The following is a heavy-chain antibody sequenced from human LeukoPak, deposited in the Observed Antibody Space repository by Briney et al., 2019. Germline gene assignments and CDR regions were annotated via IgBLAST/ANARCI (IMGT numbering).Heavy chain of an antibody. V-gene: IGHV3-53*01. D-gene: IGHD3-10*01. CDR1: GFSVSSNY. Sequence: GGSLRLSCAASGFSVSSNYMSWVRQAPGKGLEGVSVIYSGGSKYYADSVKGRLTISRDNSKNTVYLQMNSLRAEDTAVYYCARANHYGAFDYWGQGTLVTVSS. CDR2: IYSGGSK. CDR3: ARANHYGAFDY. J-gene: IGHJ4*02.